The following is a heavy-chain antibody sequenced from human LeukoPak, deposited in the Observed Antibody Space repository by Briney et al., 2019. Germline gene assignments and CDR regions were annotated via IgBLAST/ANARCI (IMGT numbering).Heavy chain of an antibody. CDR2: ISAYNGNT. CDR1: GYTFTSYG. Sequence: ASVKVSCKASGYTFTSYGISWVRQAPGQGLEWMGWISAYNGNTNYAQKLQGRVTMTTDTSTSTAYMELRSLRSDDTAVYYCARDYLDFWSGYYLDYWGQGTLVTVSS. V-gene: IGHV1-18*01. J-gene: IGHJ4*02. CDR3: ARDYLDFWSGYYLDY. D-gene: IGHD3-3*01.